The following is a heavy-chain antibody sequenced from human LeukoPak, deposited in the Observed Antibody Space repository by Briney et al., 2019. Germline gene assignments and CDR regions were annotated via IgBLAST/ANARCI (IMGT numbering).Heavy chain of an antibody. CDR3: ARDDRFDGSGHYTAFAV. J-gene: IGHJ3*01. CDR1: GFTFTDFY. Sequence: GGSLILSCAASGFTFTDFYMNWIRQALGKGPEWISFIGSSSSHTNYADSVKGRFTISRDNAKNSLFLQMNSLRDEDTAVYYCARDDRFDGSGHYTAFAVWGQGTRVTVSS. V-gene: IGHV3-11*05. CDR2: IGSSSSHT. D-gene: IGHD3-22*01.